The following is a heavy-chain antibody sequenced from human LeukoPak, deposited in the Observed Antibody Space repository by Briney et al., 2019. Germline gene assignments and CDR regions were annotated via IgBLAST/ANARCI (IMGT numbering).Heavy chain of an antibody. V-gene: IGHV3-33*01. D-gene: IGHD3-9*01. CDR2: IWYDGSNE. CDR1: GFTFSSYG. Sequence: GGSLRLSCAASGFTFSSYGMHWVRQAPGKGLEWVALIWYDGSNEYYADSVKGRFTISRDNSKNALYLQMNSLRAEDTAVYYCAREGDFDWLFHYWGQGTLVTASS. J-gene: IGHJ4*02. CDR3: AREGDFDWLFHY.